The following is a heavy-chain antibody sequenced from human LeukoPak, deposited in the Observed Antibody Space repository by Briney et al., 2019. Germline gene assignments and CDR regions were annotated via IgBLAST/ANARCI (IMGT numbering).Heavy chain of an antibody. CDR3: ARTKSVGGLDY. D-gene: IGHD1-26*01. V-gene: IGHV3-48*03. Sequence: GGSLRLSCAASGFTFSSYEMNWVRQAPGKGLEWVSYISSSGSTIYYADSVKGRFTISRDNAKNSLYLQMNSLRAEDTAVYYCARTKSVGGLDYWGQGTLVTVSS. CDR2: ISSSGSTI. CDR1: GFTFSSYE. J-gene: IGHJ4*02.